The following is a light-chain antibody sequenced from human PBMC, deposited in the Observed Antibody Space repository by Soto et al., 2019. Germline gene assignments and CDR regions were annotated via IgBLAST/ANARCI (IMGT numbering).Light chain of an antibody. J-gene: IGKJ1*01. V-gene: IGKV1-5*03. CDR1: QTISSW. CDR2: KAS. CDR3: QHYNSYSEA. Sequence: DIQMTQSPSTLSGSVGDRVTITCRASQTISSWLAWYPQKPGKAPKLLIYKASTLKSGVPSRFSGSGAGTEFTLTISSLQPDDVETDDCQHYNSYSEAFGQGTKVDIK.